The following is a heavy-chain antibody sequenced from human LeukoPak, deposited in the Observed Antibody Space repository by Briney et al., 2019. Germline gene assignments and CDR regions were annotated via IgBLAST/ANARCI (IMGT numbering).Heavy chain of an antibody. D-gene: IGHD5-24*01. CDR3: ARGRRDGYYFDY. J-gene: IGHJ4*02. CDR2: IDHSGST. CDR1: GGSLSGYY. V-gene: IGHV4-34*01. Sequence: SETLSLTCGVYGGSLSGYYWSWIRQPPGKGLEWIGEIDHSGSTNYNPSLKSRATISLDKSKNRVFLKVNSVTAADTAVYYCARGRRDGYYFDYWGQGTLVTVSS.